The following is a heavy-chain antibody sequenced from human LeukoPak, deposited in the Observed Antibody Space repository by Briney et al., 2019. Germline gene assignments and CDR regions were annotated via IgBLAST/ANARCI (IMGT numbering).Heavy chain of an antibody. CDR1: GGSITSGGYY. J-gene: IGHJ4*02. CDR3: ARGHPDGSGSYGAFFR. V-gene: IGHV4-31*03. D-gene: IGHD3-10*01. CDR2: IYYSGST. Sequence: SETLSLTCTVSGGSITSGGYYWSWIRQHPGKGLECIGYIYYSGSTYYNPSLKSRVTISVDTSKNQFSLKLSSVTAADTAVYYCARGHPDGSGSYGAFFRWGQGTLVTVSS.